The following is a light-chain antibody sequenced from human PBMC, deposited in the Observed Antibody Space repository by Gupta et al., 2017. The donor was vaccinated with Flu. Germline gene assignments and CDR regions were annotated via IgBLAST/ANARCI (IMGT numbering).Light chain of an antibody. CDR2: GVS. V-gene: IGKV3-15*01. Sequence: ETVLTQSPATLSVSPGERATLSCRASQSVSSNLAWYQQKPGQAPWLLIYGVSTRATGVPVRFSGSGSGTEFTLTVRSLQSEDFAIYYCQQYNDWPLTFGGGTKVEIK. CDR3: QQYNDWPLT. J-gene: IGKJ4*01. CDR1: QSVSSN.